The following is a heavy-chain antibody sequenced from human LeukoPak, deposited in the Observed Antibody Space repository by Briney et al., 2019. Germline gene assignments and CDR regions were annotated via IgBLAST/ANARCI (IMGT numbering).Heavy chain of an antibody. CDR3: AAFSHNGV. J-gene: IGHJ6*02. CDR1: GDSVSNNY. Sequence: PWGSLRLSCAVSGDSVSNNYLSWVRQAPGKGLELVSLIYSGGSTYYADSVRSRFTISIDRSKNTLSLQLNSLSAEDTAVYYCAAFSHNGVGAQGTTVTVSS. V-gene: IGHV3-53*01. CDR2: IYSGGST. D-gene: IGHD1-1*01.